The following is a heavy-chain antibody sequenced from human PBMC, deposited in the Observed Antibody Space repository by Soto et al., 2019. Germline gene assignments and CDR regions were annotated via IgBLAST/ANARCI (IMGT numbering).Heavy chain of an antibody. V-gene: IGHV1-18*01. Sequence: ASVKVSCKASGYTFTSYGISWVRQAPGQGLEWMGWISAYNGNTNYAQKLQGRVTMTTDTSTSTAYMELRSLRSDDTAVYYCARVLYCGGDCYTYYYYGMDVWGQGTTVTVPS. D-gene: IGHD2-21*02. J-gene: IGHJ6*02. CDR2: ISAYNGNT. CDR1: GYTFTSYG. CDR3: ARVLYCGGDCYTYYYYGMDV.